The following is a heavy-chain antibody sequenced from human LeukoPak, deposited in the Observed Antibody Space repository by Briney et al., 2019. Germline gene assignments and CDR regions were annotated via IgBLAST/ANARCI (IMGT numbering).Heavy chain of an antibody. V-gene: IGHV3-74*01. CDR1: GFTFSSYW. D-gene: IGHD5-18*01. J-gene: IGHJ4*02. CDR2: INSDGSDI. CDR3: ARESSGGGYSLGYDY. Sequence: PGGSLRLSCAASGFTFSSYWMHWVRQAPGKGLVWISHINSDGSDISYADSVKGRFTISRDNAKNTLYLQMNRLRAEDTAVYYCARESSGGGYSLGYDYWGQGTLVTVSS.